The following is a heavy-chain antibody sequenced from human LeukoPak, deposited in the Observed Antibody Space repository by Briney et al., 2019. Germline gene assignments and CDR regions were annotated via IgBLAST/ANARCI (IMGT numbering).Heavy chain of an antibody. V-gene: IGHV3-53*04. D-gene: IGHD3-22*01. CDR2: IYSGGTT. Sequence: GGSLRLSCAASGXTVSSNYMSWVRQAPGKGLEWVSVIYSGGTTYYAESVKGRFTISRHSSMNTLSLQMNSLRAEDTAVYYCASGSYYFDSSGYYFNYWGQGTLVTVSS. CDR3: ASGSYYFDSSGYYFNY. CDR1: GXTVSSNY. J-gene: IGHJ4*02.